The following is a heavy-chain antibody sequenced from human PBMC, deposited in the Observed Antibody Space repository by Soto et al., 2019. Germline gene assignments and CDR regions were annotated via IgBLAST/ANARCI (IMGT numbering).Heavy chain of an antibody. Sequence: PSETLSLTCTVSGASISRYYWYWIRQSPGKGLEWIGYMYYSGNANYNPSLRSRITISVDTSKNQFSLNLNSVTAADTAVYYCAREYPVHSAYFDYWGQGILVTVS. J-gene: IGHJ4*02. D-gene: IGHD1-26*01. CDR2: MYYSGNA. CDR3: AREYPVHSAYFDY. V-gene: IGHV4-59*01. CDR1: GASISRYY.